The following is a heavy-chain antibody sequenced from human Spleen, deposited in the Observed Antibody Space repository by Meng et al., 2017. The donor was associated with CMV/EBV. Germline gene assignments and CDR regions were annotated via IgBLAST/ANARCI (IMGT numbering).Heavy chain of an antibody. CDR2: IYYSGST. D-gene: IGHD6-13*01. Sequence: SGGSISSSGYYWSWIRQHPGWGLEWIGYIYYSGSTYYNPSLNSRVTISVDTSKNQFSLKLSSVTAADTAVYYCARDSPYSSSWYLDYWGQGTLVTVSS. CDR3: ARDSPYSSSWYLDY. V-gene: IGHV4-31*02. CDR1: GGSISSSGYY. J-gene: IGHJ4*02.